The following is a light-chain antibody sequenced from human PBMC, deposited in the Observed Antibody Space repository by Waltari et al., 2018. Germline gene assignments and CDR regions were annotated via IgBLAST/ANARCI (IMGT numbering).Light chain of an antibody. Sequence: QSVLTQPPSASGTPGQRVTISCSGTGSNIGSNSVNWNQQIPGTAPKVLIYSNNQRPSGVPVRFSGSKSGTSASLAISGLQSEDEADYYCATWDDSLNGLVFGGGTRLTVL. CDR3: ATWDDSLNGLV. CDR1: GSNIGSNS. V-gene: IGLV1-44*01. J-gene: IGLJ2*01. CDR2: SNN.